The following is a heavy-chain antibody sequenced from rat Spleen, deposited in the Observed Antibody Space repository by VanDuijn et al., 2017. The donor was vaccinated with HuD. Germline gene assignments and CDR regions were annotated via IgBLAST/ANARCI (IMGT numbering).Heavy chain of an antibody. CDR2: INTGGGTA. Sequence: EVQLVESGGDLVQPGRSLKLSCAASGFTFRNYDMAWVRQAPSKGLEWVAYINTGGGTAFYRDSVKGRFTISRDNAKSTLYLQMDSLRSEDTATYYCARLTGGHFDYWGQGVMGTVSS. J-gene: IGHJ2*01. V-gene: IGHV5-25*01. D-gene: IGHD5-1*01. CDR3: ARLTGGHFDY. CDR1: GFTFRNYD.